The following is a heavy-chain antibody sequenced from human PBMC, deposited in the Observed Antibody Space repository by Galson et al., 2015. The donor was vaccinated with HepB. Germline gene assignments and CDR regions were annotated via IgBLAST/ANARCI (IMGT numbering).Heavy chain of an antibody. CDR2: ISSSSSYI. CDR1: GFTFSSYS. J-gene: IGHJ3*02. D-gene: IGHD6-13*01. CDR3: ARVLAWVGIAAAGHDAFDI. V-gene: IGHV3-21*01. Sequence: SLRLSCAASGFTFSSYSMNWVRQAPGKGLEWVSSISSSSSYIYYADSVKGRFTISRDNAKNSLCLQMNSLRAEDTAVYYCARVLAWVGIAAAGHDAFDIWGQGTMVTVSS.